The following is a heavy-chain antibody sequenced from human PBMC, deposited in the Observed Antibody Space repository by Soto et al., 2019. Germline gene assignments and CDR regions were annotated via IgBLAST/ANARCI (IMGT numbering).Heavy chain of an antibody. CDR1: GGTFSSYA. CDR2: IIPIFGTA. D-gene: IGHD2-15*01. CDR3: ARSMYCSGGSCYYYYYGMDV. V-gene: IGHV1-69*06. Sequence: SCKASGGTFSSYAISWVRQAPGQGLEWMGGIIPIFGTANYAQKFQGRVTITADKSTSTAYMELSSLRSEDTAVYYCARSMYCSGGSCYYYYYGMDVWGQGTTVTVSS. J-gene: IGHJ6*02.